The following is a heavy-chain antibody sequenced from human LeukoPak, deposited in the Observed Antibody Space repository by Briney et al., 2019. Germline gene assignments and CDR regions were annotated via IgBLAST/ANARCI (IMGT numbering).Heavy chain of an antibody. J-gene: IGHJ4*02. CDR2: IRSIANNYAT. D-gene: IGHD3-22*01. CDR1: EFTFSGSA. CDR3: ARNDKADY. V-gene: IGHV3-73*01. Sequence: PGGSLRLSCAASEFTFSGSAIHWVRQASGKGLEWVGRIRSIANNYATAYAASVKGRFTISRDDSKNTAYLQMNSLKIEDTAVYYCARNDKADYWGQGTLVTVSS.